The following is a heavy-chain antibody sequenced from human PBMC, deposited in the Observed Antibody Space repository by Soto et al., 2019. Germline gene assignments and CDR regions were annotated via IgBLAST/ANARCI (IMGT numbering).Heavy chain of an antibody. CDR3: ARAPGIVVVPAAIADYYYYHMDV. J-gene: IGHJ6*03. D-gene: IGHD2-2*01. V-gene: IGHV4-59*01. CDR1: GGSISSYC. Sequence: SETLSLTCTVSGGSISSYCWSWIRQPPGKGLEWIGYIYYSGGTNYNPSLKSRVTISVDTSKNQFSLKLSSVTAADTAVYYCARAPGIVVVPAAIADYYYYHMDVWGKGTTVTVSS. CDR2: IYYSGGT.